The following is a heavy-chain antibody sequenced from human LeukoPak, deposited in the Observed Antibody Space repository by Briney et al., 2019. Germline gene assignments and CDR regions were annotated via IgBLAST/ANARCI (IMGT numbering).Heavy chain of an antibody. V-gene: IGHV3-23*01. J-gene: IGHJ4*02. CDR3: AKESYSGYSGYDPNFDY. CDR1: GFTFSSYA. CDR2: ISNSGGST. D-gene: IGHD5-12*01. Sequence: GGSLRLSCAASGFTFSSYAVSWVRQAPGKGLEWVSVISNSGGSTYYADSVKGRFTISRDNSKNTLYLQMNSLRAEDTAVYYCAKESYSGYSGYDPNFDYWGQGTLVTVSS.